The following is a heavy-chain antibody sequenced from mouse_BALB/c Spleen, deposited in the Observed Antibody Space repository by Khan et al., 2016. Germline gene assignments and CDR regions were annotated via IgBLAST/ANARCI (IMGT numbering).Heavy chain of an antibody. Sequence: QVQLQQPGAELVRPGASVQLSCKASGYTFTSYWINWMKQRPGQGLEWIGNIFPSDSYTNYNQKFKDKATLTVDKSSSTAYMQLRSPTSEDSAVYYCTRGESTMSRGFAYWGQGTLVTVSA. V-gene: IGHV1-69*02. CDR1: GYTFTSYW. CDR3: TRGESTMSRGFAY. D-gene: IGHD2-4*01. CDR2: IFPSDSYT. J-gene: IGHJ3*01.